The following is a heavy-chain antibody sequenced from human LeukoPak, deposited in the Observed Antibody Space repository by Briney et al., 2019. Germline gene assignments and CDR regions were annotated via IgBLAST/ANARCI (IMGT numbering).Heavy chain of an antibody. V-gene: IGHV3-48*03. D-gene: IGHD1-26*01. CDR1: GFTFDDCA. CDR3: ARDGRPWVGLDY. CDR2: ISSSGRTM. Sequence: PGGSLRLSCAASGFTFDDCAMHWVRQAPGKGLEWVSYISSSGRTMYYADSVKGRFTISRDNAKNSLYLQMNSLRAEDTAVYYCARDGRPWVGLDYWGQGTLVTVSS. J-gene: IGHJ4*02.